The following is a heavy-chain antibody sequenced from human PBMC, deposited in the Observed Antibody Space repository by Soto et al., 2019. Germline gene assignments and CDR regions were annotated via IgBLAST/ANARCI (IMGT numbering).Heavy chain of an antibody. V-gene: IGHV3-74*01. CDR1: GFTFNIYW. CDR3: ARAPKGYGMDV. J-gene: IGHJ6*02. Sequence: PGGSLRLSCAASGFTFNIYWMHWVRQAPGKGLVWVSRISSDGSSITYADSVKDRFTISRDNAKNTLYLQMNSLRVEDTALYYCARAPKGYGMDVWGQGTTVTVSS. CDR2: ISSDGSSI.